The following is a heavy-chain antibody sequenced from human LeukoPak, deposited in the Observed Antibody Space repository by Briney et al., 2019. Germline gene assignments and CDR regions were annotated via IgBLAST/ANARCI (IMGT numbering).Heavy chain of an antibody. CDR1: GFTFSSYG. J-gene: IGHJ4*02. CDR2: ILSDGSKE. V-gene: IGHV3-33*06. Sequence: GGSLRLSCAASGFTFSSYGMHWVRQAPGKGLEWVAVILSDGSKEFYTDSVKGRFTISRDNSKNTLYLQMNSLRAEDTAVYYCAKGSSAALRYWGQGTLVTVSS. D-gene: IGHD6-6*01. CDR3: AKGSSAALRY.